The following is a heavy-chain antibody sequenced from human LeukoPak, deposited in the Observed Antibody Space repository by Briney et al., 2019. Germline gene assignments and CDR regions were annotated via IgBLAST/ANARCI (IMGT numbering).Heavy chain of an antibody. CDR3: ARGSRFGVVGRDAFDI. Sequence: PGGSLRLSCAASGFTFSSYGMSWVRQAPGKGLEWVSAISGSGGSTYYADSVKGRFTISRDNSKNTLYLQMNSLRADDTAVYYCARGSRFGVVGRDAFDIWGQGTVVTVSS. CDR2: ISGSGGST. D-gene: IGHD3-3*01. V-gene: IGHV3-23*01. J-gene: IGHJ3*02. CDR1: GFTFSSYG.